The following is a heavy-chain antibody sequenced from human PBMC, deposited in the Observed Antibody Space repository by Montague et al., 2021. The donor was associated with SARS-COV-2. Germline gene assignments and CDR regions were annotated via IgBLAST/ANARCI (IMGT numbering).Heavy chain of an antibody. Sequence: SLILSCAASGFTFSAYWMHWVRQAPVQGLEWVARIRADGTTTNYXDSVKGRLTISRDNAQDTVYLHMTTLTAEDTAVYYCVRAFSNSFKWFDPWGQGTLVTVSS. CDR3: VRAFSNSFKWFDP. CDR2: IRADGTTT. CDR1: GFTFSAYW. V-gene: IGHV3-74*01. D-gene: IGHD6-13*01. J-gene: IGHJ5*02.